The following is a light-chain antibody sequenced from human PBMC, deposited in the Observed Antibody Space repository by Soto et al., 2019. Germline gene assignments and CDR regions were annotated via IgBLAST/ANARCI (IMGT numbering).Light chain of an antibody. CDR1: QDIQNA. J-gene: IGKJ1*01. CDR2: AAS. Sequence: DIQMTKSPSSLSASVGDRVSITCLSSQDIQNALGWYQQKPGKAPKRLIYAASSLQSGVPSRFSCSRSGTEFTLTISSLQPEDFATYYCLQHDSNVWTFGQGTKVDI. V-gene: IGKV1-17*01. CDR3: LQHDSNVWT.